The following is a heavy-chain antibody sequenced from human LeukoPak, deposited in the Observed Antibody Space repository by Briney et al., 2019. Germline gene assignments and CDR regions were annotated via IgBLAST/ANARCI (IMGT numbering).Heavy chain of an antibody. Sequence: GGSLRLSCAASGFMFRGYGMHWVRQAPGKGLEWVAFIWYDGNDKQYADSVKGRFTISRDNSKNTLYLQMNSLRTEDTALYYCAKDASMVRGVPSFDYWGQGTLVTVSS. D-gene: IGHD3-10*01. CDR2: IWYDGNDK. CDR3: AKDASMVRGVPSFDY. CDR1: GFMFRGYG. J-gene: IGHJ4*02. V-gene: IGHV3-30*02.